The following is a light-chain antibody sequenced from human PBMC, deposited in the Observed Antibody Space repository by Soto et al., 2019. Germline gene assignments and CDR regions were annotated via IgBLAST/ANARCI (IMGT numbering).Light chain of an antibody. CDR1: SSDVGGYNY. J-gene: IGLJ1*01. CDR3: SSYTSSSTLDV. CDR2: DVS. Sequence: QSVLTQPASVSGSPGQSITISCTGTSSDVGGYNYVSWYQQHPGKAPKLMIYDVSNRPSGVSSRFSGSKSGNTASLTISGLQAEDEADYYCSSYTSSSTLDVFGTGTRSPS. V-gene: IGLV2-14*01.